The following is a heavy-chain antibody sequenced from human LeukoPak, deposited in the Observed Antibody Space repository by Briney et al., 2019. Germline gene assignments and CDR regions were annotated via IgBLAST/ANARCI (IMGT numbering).Heavy chain of an antibody. Sequence: SETLSLTCTVSGGSISSSSYYWGWIRQPPGKGLEWIGSIYYSGSTYYNPSLKSRVTISVDTSKNQFSLKLSSVTAADTAVYYCARNPERGYYYDSSGYYQGSDWGQGTLVTVSS. CDR1: GGSISSSSYY. CDR3: ARNPERGYYYDSSGYYQGSD. J-gene: IGHJ4*02. V-gene: IGHV4-39*07. CDR2: IYYSGST. D-gene: IGHD3-22*01.